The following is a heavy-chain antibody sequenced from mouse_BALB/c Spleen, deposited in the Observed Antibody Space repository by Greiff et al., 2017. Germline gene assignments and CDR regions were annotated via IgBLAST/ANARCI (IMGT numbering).Heavy chain of an antibody. CDR1: GYTFTSYW. J-gene: IGHJ3*01. V-gene: IGHV1-7*01. D-gene: IGHD2-4*01. Sequence: VQLQQSGAELAKPGASVKMSCKASGYTFTSYWMHWVKQRPGQGLEWIGYINPSTGYTEYNQKFKDKATLTADKSSSTAYMQLSSLTSEDSAVYYCARLGITTFAYWGQGTLVTVSA. CDR2: INPSTGYT. CDR3: ARLGITTFAY.